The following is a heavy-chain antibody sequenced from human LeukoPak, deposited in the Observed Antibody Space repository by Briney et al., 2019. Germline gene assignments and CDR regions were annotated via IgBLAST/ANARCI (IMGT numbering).Heavy chain of an antibody. CDR1: SYTFTSDG. D-gene: IGHD1-26*01. CDR3: ARGHAVNSGSYSDY. CDR2: ISAYNGNT. Sequence: ASVKVSCKASSYTFTSDGISWVRQAPGQGLEWMGWISAYNGNTNYAQKLQGRVTMTTDTSTSTAYMELRSLRSDDTAVYYCARGHAVNSGSYSDYWGQGTLVTVSS. J-gene: IGHJ4*02. V-gene: IGHV1-18*01.